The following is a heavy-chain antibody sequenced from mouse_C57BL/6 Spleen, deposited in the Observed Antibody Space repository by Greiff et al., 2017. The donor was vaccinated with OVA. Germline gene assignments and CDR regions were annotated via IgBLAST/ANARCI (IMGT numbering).Heavy chain of an antibody. D-gene: IGHD2-3*01. J-gene: IGHJ4*01. CDR1: GFTFSSYA. V-gene: IGHV5-9-1*02. CDR3: TRDRWLLPSYAMDY. CDR2: ISSGGDYI. Sequence: EVQGVESGEGLVKPGGSLKLSCAASGFTFSSYAMSWVRQTPEKRLEWVAYISSGGDYIYYADTVKGRFTISRDNARNTLYLQMSSLKSEDTAMYYCTRDRWLLPSYAMDYWGQGTSVTVSS.